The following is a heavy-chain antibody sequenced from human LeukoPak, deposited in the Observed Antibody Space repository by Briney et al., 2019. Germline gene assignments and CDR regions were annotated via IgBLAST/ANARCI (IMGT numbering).Heavy chain of an antibody. CDR1: GGSISSYY. V-gene: IGHV4-59*08. CDR2: IYYSGST. J-gene: IGHJ5*02. Sequence: SETLSLTCTVSGGSISSYYWSWIRQPPGKGLEWIGYIYYSGSTNYNPSLKSRVTISVDTSKNQFSLKLSSVTAADTAVYYCARQWVGATRVADWFDPWGQGTLVTASS. CDR3: ARQWVGATRVADWFDP. D-gene: IGHD1-26*01.